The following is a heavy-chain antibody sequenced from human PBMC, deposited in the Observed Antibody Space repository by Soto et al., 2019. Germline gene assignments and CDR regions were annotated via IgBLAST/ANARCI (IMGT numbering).Heavy chain of an antibody. J-gene: IGHJ5*02. CDR3: ARAFYDILAYNWFDP. CDR1: GYTFTSYA. D-gene: IGHD3-9*01. CDR2: INAGNGNT. V-gene: IGHV1-3*01. Sequence: ASVKVSCKASGYTFTSYAMHWVRQAPGQRLEWMGWINAGNGNTKYSQKFQGRVTITRDTSASTAYMELSSLRSEDTAVYYCARAFYDILAYNWFDPWRQGTLVTVSS.